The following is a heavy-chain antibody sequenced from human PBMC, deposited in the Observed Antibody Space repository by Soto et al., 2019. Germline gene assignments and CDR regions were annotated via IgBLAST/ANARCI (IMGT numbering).Heavy chain of an antibody. V-gene: IGHV1-69*01. CDR2: IIPIFGTA. Sequence: QVPLVQSGAEVKKPGSSVKVSCKASGGTFSSYAISWVRQAPGQGLEWMGGIIPIFGTANYAQKFQGRVTITADESTSTAYMELSSLRSEDTAVYYCARDSNPPEIYYYYGMDVWGQGTTVTVSS. CDR1: GGTFSSYA. CDR3: ARDSNPPEIYYYYGMDV. D-gene: IGHD4-4*01. J-gene: IGHJ6*02.